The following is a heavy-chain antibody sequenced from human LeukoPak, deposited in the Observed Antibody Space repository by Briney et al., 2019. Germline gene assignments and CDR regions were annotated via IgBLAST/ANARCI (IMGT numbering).Heavy chain of an antibody. Sequence: PSETLSLTCAVYGGSFSGYYWSWIRQPPGKELEWIGETNHSGSTNYNPSLKSRVTISVDTSKNQFSLKLSSVTAADTAVYYCARGRNGIARYSSRGFYMDVWGKGTTVTVSS. CDR3: ARGRNGIARYSSRGFYMDV. V-gene: IGHV4-34*01. D-gene: IGHD6-13*01. CDR1: GGSFSGYY. J-gene: IGHJ6*03. CDR2: TNHSGST.